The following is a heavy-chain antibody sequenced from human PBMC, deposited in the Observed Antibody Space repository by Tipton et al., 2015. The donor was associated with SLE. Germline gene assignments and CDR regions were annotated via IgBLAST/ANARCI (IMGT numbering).Heavy chain of an antibody. D-gene: IGHD3-10*01. CDR1: GGSISSYY. CDR3: ARHAALGNYYSALDY. CDR2: MYYSGST. V-gene: IGHV4-59*08. Sequence: TLSLTCTVSGGSISSYYWSWIRQPPGKGLEWIGYMYYSGSTNHNPSLKSRVTISVDTSKNQFSLKLSSVTAADTAVYYCARHAALGNYYSALDYWGQGTLITVSS. J-gene: IGHJ4*02.